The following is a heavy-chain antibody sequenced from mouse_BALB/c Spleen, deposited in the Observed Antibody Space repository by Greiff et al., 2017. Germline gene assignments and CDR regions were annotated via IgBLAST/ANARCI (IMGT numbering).Heavy chain of an antibody. CDR2: ISSGSSTI. J-gene: IGHJ1*01. D-gene: IGHD2-10*02. Sequence: EVKLVESGGGLVQPGGSRKLSCAASGFTFSSFGMHWVRQAPEKGLEWVAYISSGSSTIYYADTVKGRFTISRDNPKNTLFLQMTSLRSEDTAMYYCARSYGKAYWYFDVWGAGTTVTVSS. CDR3: ARSYGKAYWYFDV. V-gene: IGHV5-17*02. CDR1: GFTFSSFG.